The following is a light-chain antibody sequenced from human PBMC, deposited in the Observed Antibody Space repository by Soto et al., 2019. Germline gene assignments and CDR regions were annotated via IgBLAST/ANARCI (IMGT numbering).Light chain of an antibody. V-gene: IGLV2-23*02. Sequence: QSVLTQPASVSGSPGQSVTISCTRTSSDVGSFNFVSWYQQHPGKAPKVVIYEVTKRPSGVSNRFSGSKSGNTASLTIYGLQADYEADYYCCSDAGSSTYVFGTGTKVTVL. CDR1: SSDVGSFNF. J-gene: IGLJ1*01. CDR2: EVT. CDR3: CSDAGSSTYV.